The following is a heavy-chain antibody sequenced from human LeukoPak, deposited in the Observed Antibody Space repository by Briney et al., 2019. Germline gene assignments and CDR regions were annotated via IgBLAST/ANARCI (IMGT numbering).Heavy chain of an antibody. J-gene: IGHJ4*02. D-gene: IGHD6-19*01. V-gene: IGHV3-23*01. CDR2: IGGTGVRT. Sequence: PGGSLRLSCASSGFTFSSYAMSWVRQAPGKGLEWVSTIGGTGVRTYYADSVKGRFTISRDNSKNTLYLQINSLRAEDTAVYYCARRLLGIEVAADYWGQGTLVTVSS. CDR3: ARRLLGIEVAADY. CDR1: GFTFSSYA.